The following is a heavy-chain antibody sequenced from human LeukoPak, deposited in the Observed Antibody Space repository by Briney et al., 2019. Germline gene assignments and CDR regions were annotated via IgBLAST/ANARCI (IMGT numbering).Heavy chain of an antibody. CDR1: GFTFSSFG. CDR3: AKGITHSSGYFRAIDY. D-gene: IGHD3-22*01. J-gene: IGHJ4*02. Sequence: PGGSLRLSCAASGFTFSSFGMSWVRQSPGKGLECVSVISGSGGSTFYADSVKGRFTISRDNSKNTLYLQMNSLRAEDTAVYYCAKGITHSSGYFRAIDYWGQGTLVTVSS. V-gene: IGHV3-23*01. CDR2: ISGSGGST.